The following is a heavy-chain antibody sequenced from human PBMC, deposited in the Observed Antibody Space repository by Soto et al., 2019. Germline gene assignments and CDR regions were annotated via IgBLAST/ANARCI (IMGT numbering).Heavy chain of an antibody. V-gene: IGHV1-69*13. CDR3: ARDRGTVTHAFDI. J-gene: IGHJ3*02. CDR1: GGTFSSYA. Sequence: ASVKVSCKASGGTFSSYAISWVRQAPGQGLEWMGGIIPIFGTANYAQKFQGRVTITADESTSTAYMELSSLRSEDTAVYYCARDRGTVTHAFDIWGQGTMVTVSS. CDR2: IIPIFGTA. D-gene: IGHD4-17*01.